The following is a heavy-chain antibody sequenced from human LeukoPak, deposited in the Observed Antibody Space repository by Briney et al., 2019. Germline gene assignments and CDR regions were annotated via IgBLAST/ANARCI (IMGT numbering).Heavy chain of an antibody. Sequence: AGGSLRLSCAASGFTFSNYEMNWVRQAPGKGLEWVSYISGSGSTIYYADSVKGRFTISRDNSKNTLYLQMDSLRAEDTAVYYCARRGSGTHCFDYWGQGTLVTVSS. V-gene: IGHV3-48*03. CDR2: ISGSGSTI. J-gene: IGHJ4*02. CDR3: ARRGSGTHCFDY. D-gene: IGHD3-10*01. CDR1: GFTFSNYE.